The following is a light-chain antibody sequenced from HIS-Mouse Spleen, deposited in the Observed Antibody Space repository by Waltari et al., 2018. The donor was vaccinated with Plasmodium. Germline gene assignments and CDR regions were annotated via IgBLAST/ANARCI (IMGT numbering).Light chain of an antibody. CDR1: KLGDKY. V-gene: IGLV3-1*01. J-gene: IGLJ3*02. Sequence: SYELTQPPSVSVSPGQTASITCSSDKLGDKYACWNRQTPGQSPVLVIYQDSKRPSGIPERFSGSNSGNTATLTISGTQAMDEADYYCQAWDSSTAVFGGGTKLTVL. CDR3: QAWDSSTAV. CDR2: QDS.